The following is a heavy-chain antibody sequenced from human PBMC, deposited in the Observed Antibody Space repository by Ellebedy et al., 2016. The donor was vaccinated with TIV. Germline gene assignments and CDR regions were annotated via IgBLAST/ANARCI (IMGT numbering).Heavy chain of an antibody. CDR1: GFAFRRHI. D-gene: IGHD1-1*01. J-gene: IGHJ2*01. CDR2: ITYDGSNK. CDR3: AKESTTGATWYFDL. Sequence: PGGSLRLSCAASGFAFRRHIMHWVRQAPGKGPEWLSFITYDGSNKQYADSVKGRFTISRDNSNNTLYLQMDTLRVEDTAVYYCAKESTTGATWYFDLWGRGTLVTVSS. V-gene: IGHV3-30*01.